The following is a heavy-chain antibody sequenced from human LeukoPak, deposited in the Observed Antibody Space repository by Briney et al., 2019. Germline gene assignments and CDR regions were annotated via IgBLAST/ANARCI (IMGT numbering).Heavy chain of an antibody. Sequence: PSETLSLTCTVSGASINNYYWSWVRQPPLKGLEWIGYIYSTGDTSYNPSLESRVSISMDTSKNHFSLEITSVTAAGTAVYYCARGSRVYDRSGFHTWHDYWGHGTLVTVSS. CDR2: IYSTGDT. CDR3: ARGSRVYDRSGFHTWHDY. CDR1: GASINNYY. V-gene: IGHV4-59*01. J-gene: IGHJ4*03. D-gene: IGHD3-22*01.